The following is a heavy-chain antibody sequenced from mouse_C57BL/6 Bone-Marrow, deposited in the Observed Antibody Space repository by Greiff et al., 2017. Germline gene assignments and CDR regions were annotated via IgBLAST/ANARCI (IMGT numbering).Heavy chain of an antibody. CDR2: IHPSDSDT. V-gene: IGHV1-74*01. CDR3: AIFPYWDWGSSQPYYFDD. D-gene: IGHD1-1*01. Sequence: QVQLQQPGAELVKPGASVKVSCKASGYTFTSYWMHWVKQRPGQGLEWIGRIHPSDSDTNYNQKFKGKATLTVDKSSSTAYMQLSSLTSEGSAVYYCAIFPYWDWGSSQPYYFDDGGQGTTLTVSS. J-gene: IGHJ2*01. CDR1: GYTFTSYW.